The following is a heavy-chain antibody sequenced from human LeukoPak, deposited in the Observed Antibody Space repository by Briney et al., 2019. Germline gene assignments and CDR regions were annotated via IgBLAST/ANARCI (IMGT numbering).Heavy chain of an antibody. CDR2: IYTSGST. CDR3: ARDISYSGYDLDAFDI. J-gene: IGHJ3*02. V-gene: IGHV4-4*07. Sequence: SETLSLTCTVAGGSISSYYWSWIRQPAGKGLEWIGRIYTSGSTNYNPSLKSRVTMSVDPSKNQFSLKLSSVTAADTAVYYCARDISYSGYDLDAFDIWGQGTMVTVSS. D-gene: IGHD5-12*01. CDR1: GGSISSYY.